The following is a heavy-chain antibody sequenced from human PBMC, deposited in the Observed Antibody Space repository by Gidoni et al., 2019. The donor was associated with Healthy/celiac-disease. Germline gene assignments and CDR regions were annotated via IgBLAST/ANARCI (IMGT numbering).Heavy chain of an antibody. Sequence: QVQLVQSGAEVKKPGASVQVSCKASGYTFTGYYMHWVRQAPGQGLEWMGWINPNSGGTNYAQKFQGRVTMTRDTSISTAYMELSRLRSDDTAVYYCARASYSITGTTGWFDPWGQGTLVTVSS. D-gene: IGHD1-20*01. CDR3: ARASYSITGTTGWFDP. J-gene: IGHJ5*02. V-gene: IGHV1-2*02. CDR2: INPNSGGT. CDR1: GYTFTGYY.